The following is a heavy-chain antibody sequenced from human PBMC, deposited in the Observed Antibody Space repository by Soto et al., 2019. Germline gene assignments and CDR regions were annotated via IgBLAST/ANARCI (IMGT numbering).Heavy chain of an antibody. CDR2: INPNSGGT. CDR1: GYTFTGYY. V-gene: IGHV1-2*02. CDR3: ARELVGATVGHCYYGMDV. J-gene: IGHJ6*02. D-gene: IGHD1-26*01. Sequence: ASVKVSCKASGYTFTGYYMHWVRQAPGQGLEWMGWINPNSGGTNYAQKFQGRVTMTRDTSISTAYMELSRLRSDDTAVYYCARELVGATVGHCYYGMDVWGQGTTVTVSS.